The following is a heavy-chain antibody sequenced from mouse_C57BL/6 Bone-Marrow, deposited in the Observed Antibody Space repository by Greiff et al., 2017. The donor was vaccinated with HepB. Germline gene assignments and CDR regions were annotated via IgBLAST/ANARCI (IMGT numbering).Heavy chain of an antibody. Sequence: QVQLQQPGAELVRPGSSVKLSCKASGYTFTSYWMHWVKQRPIQGLEWIGNIDRSDSETHYNQKFKDKATLTVDKSSSTAYMQLSSLTSEDSAVYYCARSGYYYGSSPYWYFDVWGTGTTVTVSS. CDR1: GYTFTSYW. D-gene: IGHD1-1*01. J-gene: IGHJ1*03. CDR2: IDRSDSET. V-gene: IGHV1-52*01. CDR3: ARSGYYYGSSPYWYFDV.